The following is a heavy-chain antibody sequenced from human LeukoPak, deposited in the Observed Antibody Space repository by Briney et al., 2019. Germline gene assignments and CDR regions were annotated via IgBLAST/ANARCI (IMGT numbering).Heavy chain of an antibody. V-gene: IGHV1-24*01. J-gene: IGHJ4*02. CDR2: FDPEDGET. CDR3: ATAPEWLEYYFDY. D-gene: IGHD6-19*01. Sequence: ASVNVSCTVSGYTLTELSMHWVRQAPGKGLEWMGGFDPEDGETIYAQKFQGRVTMTEDTSTDTAYMELSSLRSEDTAVYYCATAPEWLEYYFDYWGQGTLVTVSS. CDR1: GYTLTELS.